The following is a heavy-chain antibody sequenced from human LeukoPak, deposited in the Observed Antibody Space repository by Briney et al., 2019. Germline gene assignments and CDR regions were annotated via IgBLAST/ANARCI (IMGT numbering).Heavy chain of an antibody. V-gene: IGHV3-66*01. D-gene: IGHD1-26*01. CDR2: IFSSGST. Sequence: GGSLRLSCAASGFTVSSNYMSWVRQAPGKGLEGVSIIFSSGSTYYADSVKGRFTISRDNSKNTVSLQMNSLRGEDTAVYYCARTLGGSYYGVTYWGQGTLVTVSS. CDR3: ARTLGGSYYGVTY. J-gene: IGHJ4*02. CDR1: GFTVSSNY.